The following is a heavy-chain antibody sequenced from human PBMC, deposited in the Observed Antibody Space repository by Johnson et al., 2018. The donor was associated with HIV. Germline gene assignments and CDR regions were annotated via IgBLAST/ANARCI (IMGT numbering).Heavy chain of an antibody. CDR1: GFTFGTYW. CDR3: ARSVSLVRGLLGLRWAM. D-gene: IGHD2/OR15-2a*01. V-gene: IGHV3-7*05. CDR2: IKEDGSEK. J-gene: IGHJ1*01. Sequence: EVLLLESGGGLVQPGGSLRLSCAASGFTFGTYWMSWVRQAPGKGLEWVTNIKEDGSEKYYVDSVRGRFTISRDNAKNSLYLQMNSLRVDDTAVYYCARSVSLVRGLLGLRWAMWG.